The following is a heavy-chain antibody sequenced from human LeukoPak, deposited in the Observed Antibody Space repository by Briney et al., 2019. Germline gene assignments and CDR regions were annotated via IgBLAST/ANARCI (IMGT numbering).Heavy chain of an antibody. Sequence: ASVKVSCKASGYTFTSYGISWVRQAPGQGLEWMGWISLYNGNTDYAQKLRGRVTMTTDTSTSTAYMELRSLRSDDTAVYYCARITYDFWTGYYMPDDPWGQGTLVTVSS. D-gene: IGHD3-3*01. V-gene: IGHV1-18*01. CDR3: ARITYDFWTGYYMPDDP. CDR1: GYTFTSYG. J-gene: IGHJ5*02. CDR2: ISLYNGNT.